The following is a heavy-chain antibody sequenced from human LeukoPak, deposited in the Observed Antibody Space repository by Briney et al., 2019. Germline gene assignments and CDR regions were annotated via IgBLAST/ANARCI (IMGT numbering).Heavy chain of an antibody. CDR2: IYYSGST. Sequence: SETLSLTCTVSGGSISSYYWSWIRQPPGKGLEWIGYIYYSGSTNYNPSLKSRVTISVDTSENQFSLKLSSVTAADTAVYYCARALDYYDSSGYYYLHYYGMDVWGQGTTVTVSS. V-gene: IGHV4-59*01. J-gene: IGHJ6*02. CDR1: GGSISSYY. D-gene: IGHD3-22*01. CDR3: ARALDYYDSSGYYYLHYYGMDV.